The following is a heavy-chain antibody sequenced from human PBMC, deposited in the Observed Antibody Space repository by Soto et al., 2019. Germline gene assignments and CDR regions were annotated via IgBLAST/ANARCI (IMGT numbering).Heavy chain of an antibody. CDR2: TYYRSKWYN. V-gene: IGHV6-1*01. Sequence: KQSQTLSLTCAISGDSVSSNSAAWNWIRQSPSRGLEWLGRTYYRSKWYNDYAVSVKSRITINPDTSKNQFSLQLNSVTPEDTAVYYCARDPSQYCSSTSCKDDYYYYGMDVWGQGTTVTVSS. J-gene: IGHJ6*02. CDR1: GDSVSSNSAA. CDR3: ARDPSQYCSSTSCKDDYYYYGMDV. D-gene: IGHD2-2*01.